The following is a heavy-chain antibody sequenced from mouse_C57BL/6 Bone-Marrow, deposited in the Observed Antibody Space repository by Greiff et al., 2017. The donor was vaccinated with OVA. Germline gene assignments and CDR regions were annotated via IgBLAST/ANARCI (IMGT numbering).Heavy chain of an antibody. J-gene: IGHJ4*01. D-gene: IGHD1-1*01. Sequence: EVKLVESGGGLVQPKGSLKLSCAASGFSFNTYAMNWVRQAPGQGLEWVARIRSKSNNYATYYADSVKDRFTISRDDSESMLYLQMNNLKTEDTAMYYCRRHRHYGSSFAMDYWGQGTSVTVSS. V-gene: IGHV10-1*01. CDR1: GFSFNTYA. CDR2: IRSKSNNYAT. CDR3: RRHRHYGSSFAMDY.